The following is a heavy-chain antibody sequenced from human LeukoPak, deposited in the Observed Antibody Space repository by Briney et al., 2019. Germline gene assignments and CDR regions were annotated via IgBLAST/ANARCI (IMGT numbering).Heavy chain of an antibody. CDR2: INHSGST. D-gene: IGHD3-10*01. CDR1: GGSFNGYY. V-gene: IGHV4-34*01. Sequence: PSETLSLTCAVYGGSFNGYYWSWIRQPPGKGLEWIGEINHSGSTNYNPSLKSRVTISVDTSKNQFSLKLSSVTAADTAVYYCAREGSYPAFDIWGQGTMVTVSS. J-gene: IGHJ3*02. CDR3: AREGSYPAFDI.